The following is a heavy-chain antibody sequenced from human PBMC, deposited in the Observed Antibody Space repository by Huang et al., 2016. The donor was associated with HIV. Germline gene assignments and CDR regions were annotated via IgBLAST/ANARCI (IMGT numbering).Heavy chain of an antibody. CDR3: ARHREGPVAYYSGWGSHLNYMDV. Sequence: QLLLQESGPGLVKPSEALALTCAVSGGSIRSSDYHWGWIRQPPGKGLGWMGCIYYKGSTHYSPSLKSRFTRAVDTSKNLFFLNLTSMTAADTAVYYCARHREGPVAYYSGWGSHLNYMDVWGRGRTVVVSS. D-gene: IGHD3-10*01. CDR2: IYYKGST. CDR1: GGSIRSSDYH. J-gene: IGHJ6*03. V-gene: IGHV4-39*01.